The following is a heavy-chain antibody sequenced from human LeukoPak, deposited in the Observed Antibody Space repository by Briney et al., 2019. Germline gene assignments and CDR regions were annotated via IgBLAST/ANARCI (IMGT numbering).Heavy chain of an antibody. D-gene: IGHD6-13*01. CDR3: ARVRWVGQQLVPLYYFDY. CDR1: GYSISSGFY. V-gene: IGHV4-38-2*02. CDR2: IHYSKIT. J-gene: IGHJ4*02. Sequence: SETLSLTCTVSGYSISSGFYWGWIRQSPGKGLDWIGSIHYSKITFYNPSLKSRVTMSLDTSKNQFSLKLSSVTAADTAVYYCARVRWVGQQLVPLYYFDYWGQGTLVTVSS.